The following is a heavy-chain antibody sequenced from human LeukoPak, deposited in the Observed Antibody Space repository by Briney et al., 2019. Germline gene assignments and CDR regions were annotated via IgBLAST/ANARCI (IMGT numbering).Heavy chain of an antibody. CDR2: ISSSSGYI. D-gene: IGHD2-15*01. Sequence: GGSLRLSCAASGFTFSSYSMNWVRQAPGKGLEWVSSISSSSGYIYYADSVKGRFTISRDNAKSSMWLQMNSLRDEATAVYYCARDQTPFYWGQGSLVTVSS. CDR1: GFTFSSYS. J-gene: IGHJ4*02. CDR3: ARDQTPFY. V-gene: IGHV3-21*01.